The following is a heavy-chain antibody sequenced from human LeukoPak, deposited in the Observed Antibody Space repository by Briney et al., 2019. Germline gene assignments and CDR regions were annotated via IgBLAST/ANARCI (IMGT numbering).Heavy chain of an antibody. J-gene: IGHJ4*02. CDR1: GFTFDDYA. CDR3: AKDTGGSYEGFDY. V-gene: IGHV3-9*01. CDR2: ISWNSGSI. Sequence: GGSLRLSCAASGFTFDDYAMHWVRQAPGKGLEWASGISWNSGSIGYADSVKGRFTISRDNAKNSLYLQMNSLRAEDTALYYCAKDTGGSYEGFDYWGQGTLVTVSP. D-gene: IGHD1-26*01.